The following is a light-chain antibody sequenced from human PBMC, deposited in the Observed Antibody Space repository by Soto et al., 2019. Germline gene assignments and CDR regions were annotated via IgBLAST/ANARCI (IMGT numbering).Light chain of an antibody. J-gene: IGKJ1*01. Sequence: DIVMTQSPATLSVSTGERATLACRASQSVSSNLAWYQQKPGQAPRLLIYRASNRATGIPARFSGSGYGTECTLTISSLQSEDFSVYYCQKYNNWLWTFGQATKVEIK. CDR3: QKYNNWLWT. CDR1: QSVSSN. V-gene: IGKV3-15*01. CDR2: RAS.